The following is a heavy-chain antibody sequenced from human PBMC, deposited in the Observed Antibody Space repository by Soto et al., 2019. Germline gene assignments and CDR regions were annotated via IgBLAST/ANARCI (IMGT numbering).Heavy chain of an antibody. V-gene: IGHV4-34*01. CDR2: INHSGST. CDR1: GGSFSGYY. J-gene: IGHJ3*02. D-gene: IGHD3-3*01. Sequence: PSETLSLTCAVYGGSFSGYYWSWIRQPPGKGLEWIGEINHSGSTNYNPSLKSRVTISVDTSKNQFSLKLSSVTAADTAVYYCARFSGVLRFLEWLSDAFDIWGQGTMVTVSS. CDR3: ARFSGVLRFLEWLSDAFDI.